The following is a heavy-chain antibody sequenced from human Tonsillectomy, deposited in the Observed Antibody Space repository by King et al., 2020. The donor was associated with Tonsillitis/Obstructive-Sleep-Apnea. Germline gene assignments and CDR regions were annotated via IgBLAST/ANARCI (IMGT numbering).Heavy chain of an antibody. J-gene: IGHJ4*02. Sequence: LTLKESGPALVKPTQTLTLTCTFSGFSLSSSGMCVNWIRQPPGKALEWLARIDWDDDKYYSTSLKTRLTISKDTSKNHVVLTMINLDPVDTATYYCVGPSWSSSRANYFDQRGPGTLVPVSS. CDR3: VGPSWSSSRANYFDQ. V-gene: IGHV2-70*15. D-gene: IGHD6-6*01. CDR1: GFSLSSSGMC. CDR2: IDWDDDK.